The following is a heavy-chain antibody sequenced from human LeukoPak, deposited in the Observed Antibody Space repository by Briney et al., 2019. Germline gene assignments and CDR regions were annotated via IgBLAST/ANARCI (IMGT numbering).Heavy chain of an antibody. CDR3: ARAGGITMIVPRSYYFDY. J-gene: IGHJ4*02. Sequence: SQTLSLTCTVSGGSISSGGYYWSWIRQHPGKGLEWIGYIYYSGSTYYNPSLKSRVTISVDTSKNQFSLKLSSVTAADTAVYYCARAGGITMIVPRSYYFDYWGQGTLVTVSS. CDR2: IYYSGST. V-gene: IGHV4-31*03. D-gene: IGHD3-22*01. CDR1: GGSISSGGYY.